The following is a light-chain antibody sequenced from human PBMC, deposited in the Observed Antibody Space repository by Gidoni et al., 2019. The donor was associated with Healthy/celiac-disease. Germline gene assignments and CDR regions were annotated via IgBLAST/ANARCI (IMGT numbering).Light chain of an antibody. Sequence: DIKMTKSPSSLSAPVGDRVTIISRASRNISSYLNWYQQKPRKAPKLLIYAASSLQSGVPSRFSGSGSATDFTLTTSSLQPEDFATYYCQQSYSTPRLTFGGGTKVEIK. J-gene: IGKJ4*01. CDR2: AAS. V-gene: IGKV1-39*01. CDR1: RNISSY. CDR3: QQSYSTPRLT.